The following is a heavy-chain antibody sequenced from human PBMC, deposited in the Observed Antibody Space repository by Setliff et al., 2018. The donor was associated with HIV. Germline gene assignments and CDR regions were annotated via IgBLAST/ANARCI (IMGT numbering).Heavy chain of an antibody. J-gene: IGHJ4*02. CDR2: INHYGKT. CDR1: NYSITNNYY. Sequence: PSETLSLTCVVSNYSITNNYYWAWIRQPPGQGLEWIGSINHYGKTYYSPSLESRIAISVDTSKNQFSLKLSSVTAADTAVYYCARANFWSGYYGYWGQGTLVTVSS. CDR3: ARANFWSGYYGY. D-gene: IGHD3-3*01. V-gene: IGHV4-38-2*01.